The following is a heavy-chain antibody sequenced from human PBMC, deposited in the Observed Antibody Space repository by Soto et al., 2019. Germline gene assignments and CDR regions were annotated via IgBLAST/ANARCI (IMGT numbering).Heavy chain of an antibody. V-gene: IGHV1-18*01. CDR3: ARAGQYYDSSGYAD. J-gene: IGHJ4*02. CDR1: GYSFATSG. Sequence: QVKLVQSGTEVKKPGASMKVSCKASGYSFATSGISWVRQAPGKVLEWMGWISAYNGNTNYDQKLQDRIIMTTDTSTSTAYLELRSLRSDDTAVYYCARAGQYYDSSGYADLGQGTLVTVSS. CDR2: ISAYNGNT. D-gene: IGHD3-22*01.